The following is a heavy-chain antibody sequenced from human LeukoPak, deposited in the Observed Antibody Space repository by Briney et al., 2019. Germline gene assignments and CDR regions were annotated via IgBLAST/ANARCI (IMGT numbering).Heavy chain of an antibody. CDR1: GFTFSSYS. J-gene: IGHJ4*02. D-gene: IGHD3-10*01. CDR2: ISSSSSYI. V-gene: IGHV3-21*01. CDR3: ARRYYYGSGSYPFDY. Sequence: GGSLRLSCAASGFTFSSYSMNWVRQAPGKGLEWVSSISSSSSYIYYADSVKGRLTISRDNAKNSLYLQMNSLRAEDTAVYYCARRYYYGSGSYPFDYWGQGTLVTVSS.